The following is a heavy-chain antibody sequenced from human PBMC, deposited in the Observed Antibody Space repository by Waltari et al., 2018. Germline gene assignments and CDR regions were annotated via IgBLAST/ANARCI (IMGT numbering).Heavy chain of an antibody. Sequence: EVQLVESGGGLVQPGGSLRLSCAASGFTFTSHWMHWVRQGPGKGLEWVSRLKYDGSRTYYGDFDEGRFTNSRDNAKNPLYLQINSLRADDTGVYYCVRRYGGDVYWGQGTLVTVSS. CDR2: LKYDGSRT. D-gene: IGHD2-21*02. J-gene: IGHJ4*02. V-gene: IGHV3-74*01. CDR3: VRRYGGDVY. CDR1: GFTFTSHW.